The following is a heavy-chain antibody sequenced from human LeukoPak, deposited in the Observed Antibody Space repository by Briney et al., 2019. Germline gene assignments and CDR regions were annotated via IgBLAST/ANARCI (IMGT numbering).Heavy chain of an antibody. Sequence: GGSLRLSCAASGFTFSSYGMHWVRQAPGKELERVAVISYDGSNKYYADSVKGRFTISRDNSKNTLYLQMNSLRAEDTAVYYCAKGYSYGYDEDDAFDIWGQGTMVTVSS. CDR1: GFTFSSYG. CDR3: AKGYSYGYDEDDAFDI. J-gene: IGHJ3*02. D-gene: IGHD5-18*01. CDR2: ISYDGSNK. V-gene: IGHV3-30*18.